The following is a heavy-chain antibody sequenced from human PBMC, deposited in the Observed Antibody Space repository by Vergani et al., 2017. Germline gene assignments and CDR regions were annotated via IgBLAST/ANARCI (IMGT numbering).Heavy chain of an antibody. J-gene: IGHJ5*02. CDR3: AGHSTVEWLVKLGWFAP. CDR1: GASIRSSNYY. D-gene: IGHD6-19*01. V-gene: IGHV4-39*01. Sequence: QLQLQESGPGLVKPSATLSLTCSVSGASIRSSNYYWGWIRQPPGKGLEWIARIYYSGSTYYNPSLKSRVTISVDTSKNQFSLKLSSVTAADTSVYFCAGHSTVEWLVKLGWFAPWGQGILVTVSS. CDR2: IYYSGST.